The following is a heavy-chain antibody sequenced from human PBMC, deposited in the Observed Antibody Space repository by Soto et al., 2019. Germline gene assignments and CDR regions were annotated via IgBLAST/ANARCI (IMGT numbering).Heavy chain of an antibody. CDR2: INHSGST. CDR1: GGSFSGYY. CDR3: ARHVVVVAATPNYYYGMDV. Sequence: SETLSLTCAVYGGSFSGYYWSWIRQPPGKGLEWIGEINHSGSTNYNPSLKSRVTISVDTSKNQFSLELSSVTAADTAVYYCARHVVVVAATPNYYYGMDVWGQGTTVTVSS. D-gene: IGHD2-15*01. J-gene: IGHJ6*02. V-gene: IGHV4-34*01.